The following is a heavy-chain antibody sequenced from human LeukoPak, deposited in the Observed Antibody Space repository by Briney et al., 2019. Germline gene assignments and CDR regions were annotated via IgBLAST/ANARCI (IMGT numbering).Heavy chain of an antibody. CDR2: ITGRGGST. D-gene: IGHD1-1*01. CDR1: GLTFSSYA. CDR3: AKANWVSNADAVW. J-gene: IGHJ4*02. V-gene: IGHV3-23*01. Sequence: GGSLRLSCAASGLTFSSYAMSWVRQAPGKGLEWVSTITGRGGSTFYADSVKGRFTISRDDSRNTVYLQMNNLRVDDTAIYYCAKANWVSNADAVWWGQGTQVTVSS.